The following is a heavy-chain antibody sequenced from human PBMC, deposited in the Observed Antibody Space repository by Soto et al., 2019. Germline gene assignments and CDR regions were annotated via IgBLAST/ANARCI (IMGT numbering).Heavy chain of an antibody. D-gene: IGHD3-10*01. CDR1: GFTFSRDA. J-gene: IGHJ3*02. Sequence: QLVESGGGVVQPGRSLRLSCAASGFTFSRDAMHWVRQAPGKGLEWVAFIWNDGSNEYYADSVKGRAIISRDNSENTVYLQMNSLRSEDTAVYCCVRDAADSGYAFDIWGQGTMVTVSS. CDR2: IWNDGSNE. CDR3: VRDAADSGYAFDI. V-gene: IGHV3-33*01.